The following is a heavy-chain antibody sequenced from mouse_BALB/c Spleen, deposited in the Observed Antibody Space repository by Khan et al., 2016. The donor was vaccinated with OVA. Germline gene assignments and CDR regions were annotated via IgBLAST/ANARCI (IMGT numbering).Heavy chain of an antibody. V-gene: IGHV1-26*01. J-gene: IGHJ3*01. Sequence: VRLQQSGPDLVKPGASVKISCKASGYSFTLYYMTWVKQSHGKSLEWIGRVNPNTGGSDYNQGFKGKAILTVDKSSNTAYMELHSLASEDSAVYYCARGYDFFAYWGQGTLVTVSA. CDR1: GYSFTLYY. CDR2: VNPNTGGS. CDR3: ARGYDFFAY. D-gene: IGHD2-14*01.